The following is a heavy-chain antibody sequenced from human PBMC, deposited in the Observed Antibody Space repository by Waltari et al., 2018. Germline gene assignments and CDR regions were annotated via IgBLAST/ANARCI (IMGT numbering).Heavy chain of an antibody. D-gene: IGHD6-6*01. V-gene: IGHV3-43D*04. J-gene: IGHJ4*02. Sequence: EVQLVESGGVVVQPGGSMRLSCAASGFTFDDYAMHWVRKAPGKGLEWVSLISWDGGSTYYADSVKGRFTISRDNSKNSLYLQMNSLRAEDTALYYCAKDIGRDSSSSPDYWGQGTLVTVSS. CDR1: GFTFDDYA. CDR2: ISWDGGST. CDR3: AKDIGRDSSSSPDY.